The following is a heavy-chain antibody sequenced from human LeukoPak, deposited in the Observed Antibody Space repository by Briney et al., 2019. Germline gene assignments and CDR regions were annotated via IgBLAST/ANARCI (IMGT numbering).Heavy chain of an antibody. Sequence: GASLKISCKGSGYDFTTYWIGWVRQMPGKGLEWMGLIYPGDSDTRYSPSFQGQVTISADTSISTAYLQWSILKASDTAMDYCARLSSSSDAPAVYWGQGTLVTVSS. CDR1: GYDFTTYW. CDR3: ARLSSSSDAPAVY. CDR2: IYPGDSDT. D-gene: IGHD6-6*01. V-gene: IGHV5-51*01. J-gene: IGHJ4*02.